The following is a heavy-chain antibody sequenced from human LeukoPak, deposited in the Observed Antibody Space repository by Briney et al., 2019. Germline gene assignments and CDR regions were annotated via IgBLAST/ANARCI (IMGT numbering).Heavy chain of an antibody. Sequence: TSETLSLTCTVSGDSTNSLDLWSWVRQPPGKGLEWIGEMYLSGTTHSNPSVKSRVTISIDKSKNQFFLNLSSVTAADTAVYYCAGLVGRYSSGLYYYYFDYWGQGTLVTVSS. V-gene: IGHV4-4*02. CDR1: GDSTNSLDL. CDR2: MYLSGTT. CDR3: AGLVGRYSSGLYYYYFDY. J-gene: IGHJ4*02. D-gene: IGHD3-22*01.